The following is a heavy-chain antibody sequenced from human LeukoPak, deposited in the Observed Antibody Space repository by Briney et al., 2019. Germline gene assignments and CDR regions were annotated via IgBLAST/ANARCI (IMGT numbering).Heavy chain of an antibody. D-gene: IGHD6-19*01. Sequence: PSETLSLTCTVSGGSISTYYWSWLRQPPGMGLEWIGYSYDSGSTYCNPSLKTRVTISVDTSKNQFSLKLSSVTAADTAVYYCARVGSGSFDHWGQGTLVTVSS. J-gene: IGHJ4*02. V-gene: IGHV4-59*01. CDR3: ARVGSGSFDH. CDR2: SYDSGST. CDR1: GGSISTYY.